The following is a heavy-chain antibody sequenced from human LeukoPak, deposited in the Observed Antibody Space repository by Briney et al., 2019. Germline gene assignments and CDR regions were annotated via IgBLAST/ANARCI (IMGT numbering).Heavy chain of an antibody. CDR2: IYSGGDT. V-gene: IGHV3-66*01. J-gene: IGHJ4*02. CDR3: ARGSIAAAGGRFDY. D-gene: IGHD6-13*01. Sequence: GGSLRLSCAASGLAVSSNYMSWVRQAPGKGLELVSVIYSGGDTYYADSVKGRFTISRDSSKNTLFLQMNSLRAEDTAVYYCARGSIAAAGGRFDYWGQGTLVTVSS. CDR1: GLAVSSNY.